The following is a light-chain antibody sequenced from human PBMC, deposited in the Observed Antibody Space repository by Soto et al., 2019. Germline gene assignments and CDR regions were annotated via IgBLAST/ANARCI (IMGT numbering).Light chain of an antibody. CDR3: LQHHSYPQT. CDR2: AVS. CDR1: QGIKND. Sequence: DIQMTQSPSSLSASVGDGVTITCRASQGIKNDLAWYQQKPGKAPKRLIYAVSSLQSEVPSRFSGSGSGTEFTHTISSLQPEDVATYYCLQHHSYPQTFGQGTKVDI. V-gene: IGKV1-17*01. J-gene: IGKJ1*01.